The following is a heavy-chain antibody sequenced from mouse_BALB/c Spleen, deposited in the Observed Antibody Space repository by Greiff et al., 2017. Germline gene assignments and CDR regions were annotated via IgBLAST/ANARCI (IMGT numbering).Heavy chain of an antibody. V-gene: IGHV5-12-2*01. D-gene: IGHD2-14*01. Sequence: EVQGVESGGGLVQPGGSLKLSCAASGFTFSSYTMSWVRQTPEKRLEWVAYISNGGGSTYYPDTVKGRFTISRDNAKNTLYLQMSSLKSEDTAMYYCARQEVRGYFDYWGQGTTLTVSS. J-gene: IGHJ2*01. CDR3: ARQEVRGYFDY. CDR2: ISNGGGST. CDR1: GFTFSSYT.